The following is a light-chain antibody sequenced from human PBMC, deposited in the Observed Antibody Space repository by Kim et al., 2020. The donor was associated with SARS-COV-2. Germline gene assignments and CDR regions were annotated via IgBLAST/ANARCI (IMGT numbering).Light chain of an antibody. CDR2: AAS. CDR1: QGISSN. CDR3: QQVKSYPRT. V-gene: IGKV1-9*01. Sequence: ASLRDRVTITCRASQGISSNLAWYQQKPGNAPKLLIFAASTLHAGVPSRFSGSGSGTEFTLTISSLQPEDFAVYYCQQVKSYPRTFGQGTKVDIK. J-gene: IGKJ1*01.